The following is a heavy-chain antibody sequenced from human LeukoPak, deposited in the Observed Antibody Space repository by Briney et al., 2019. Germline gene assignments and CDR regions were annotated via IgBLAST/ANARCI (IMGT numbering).Heavy chain of an antibody. CDR2: INHSGTI. J-gene: IGHJ4*02. V-gene: IGHV4-34*01. Sequence: SETLSLTCAVYGGSFNGYSWSWIRQPPGKGLEWIGEINHSGTINYNPSLKSRVTISVDTYKNQFSLNLSSVTAADTAVYYCATHFYDSSGYSVGYDYWGQGTLVTVSS. D-gene: IGHD3-22*01. CDR1: GGSFNGYS. CDR3: ATHFYDSSGYSVGYDY.